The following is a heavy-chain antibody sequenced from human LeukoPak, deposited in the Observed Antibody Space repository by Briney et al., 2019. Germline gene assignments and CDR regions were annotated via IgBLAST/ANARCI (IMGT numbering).Heavy chain of an antibody. J-gene: IGHJ5*02. CDR3: ARDRYGSGSYYYS. D-gene: IGHD3-10*01. CDR2: IWYDGSNK. CDR1: GFTFSSYG. Sequence: GGSLRLSCAASGFTFSSYGMHWVRQAPGKGLEWVAVIWYDGSNKYYADSVKGRFTISRDNSKNTLYLQMNSLRAEDTAVYYCARDRYGSGSYYYSWGQGTLVTVSS. V-gene: IGHV3-33*01.